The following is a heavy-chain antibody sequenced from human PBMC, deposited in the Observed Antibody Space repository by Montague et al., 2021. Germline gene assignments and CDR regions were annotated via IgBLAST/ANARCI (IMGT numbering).Heavy chain of an antibody. CDR3: ARRGGTMVRGVKGYMDV. V-gene: IGHV4-34*01. Sequence: SETLSLTCAVYGGSFSGYYWSWILQPPGKGLEWIGEINHSGSTNYNPSLKSRVTISVDTSKNQFSLKLSSVTAADTAVYYCARRGGTMVRGVKGYMDVWGKGTTVTVSS. CDR2: INHSGST. CDR1: GGSFSGYY. D-gene: IGHD3-10*01. J-gene: IGHJ6*03.